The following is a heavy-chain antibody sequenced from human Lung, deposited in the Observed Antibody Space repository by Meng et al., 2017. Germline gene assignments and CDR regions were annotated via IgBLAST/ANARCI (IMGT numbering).Heavy chain of an antibody. J-gene: IGHJ2*01. V-gene: IGHV4-30-4*01. Sequence: GQVQEAGQGMVTPSTTLSRDCTVAGGSSRSSNYYWSGIRQPPGKGLEWSGHIYNSGSTYYKPSLKSRITRSVDTSKNQFARKLSSVTAADTAVYYCARGQKGYFDLWGRGTLVTVSS. CDR1: GGSSRSSNYY. CDR2: IYNSGST. CDR3: ARGQKGYFDL.